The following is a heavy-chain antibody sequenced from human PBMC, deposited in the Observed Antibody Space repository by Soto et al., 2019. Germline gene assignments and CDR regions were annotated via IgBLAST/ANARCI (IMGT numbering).Heavy chain of an antibody. J-gene: IGHJ4*02. CDR1: GFTFSSYA. CDR3: ARSPMATPDY. Sequence: GGSLRLSCAASGFTFSSYAMHWVRQAPGKGLEWVAVISYDGSNKYYADSVKGRFTISRDNSKNTLYLQMNSLRAEDTAVYYCARSPMATPDYWGQGTLATVSS. V-gene: IGHV3-30-3*01. CDR2: ISYDGSNK. D-gene: IGHD2-15*01.